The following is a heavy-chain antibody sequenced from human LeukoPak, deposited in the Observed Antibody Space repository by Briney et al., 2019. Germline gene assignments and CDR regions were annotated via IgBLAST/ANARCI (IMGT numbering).Heavy chain of an antibody. J-gene: IGHJ2*01. Sequence: SETLSLTCTVSGGSVSSGSYYWSWIRQPPGKGLEWIGYIYYSGSTNYNPSLESRVTISVDTSKNQFSLRLSSVTAADTAVYYCARGYSSGWGLYWYFDLWGRGTLVTVSS. D-gene: IGHD6-19*01. CDR2: IYYSGST. CDR1: GGSVSSGSYY. V-gene: IGHV4-61*01. CDR3: ARGYSSGWGLYWYFDL.